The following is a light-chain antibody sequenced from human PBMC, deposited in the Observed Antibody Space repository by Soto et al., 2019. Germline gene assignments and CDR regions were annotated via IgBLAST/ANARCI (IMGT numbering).Light chain of an antibody. V-gene: IGLV2-14*01. CDR1: SSDVGGYDY. J-gene: IGLJ2*01. Sequence: QSALTQPASVSGSPGQSITIPCTGTSSDVGGYDYVSWYQQHPGKAPKLMIYDVTNRPSGVSNRFSNSKSGNTASLTISGXXXXDEADYYCSSYRRGSTVVFGGGTKLTVL. CDR2: DVT. CDR3: SSYRRGSTVV.